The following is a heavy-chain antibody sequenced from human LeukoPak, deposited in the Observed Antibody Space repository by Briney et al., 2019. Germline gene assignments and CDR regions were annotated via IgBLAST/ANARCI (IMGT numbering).Heavy chain of an antibody. CDR2: IRPDGSQE. CDR1: GFTFSNSW. V-gene: IGHV3-7*01. CDR3: ARGAGIAGGSYFDY. D-gene: IGHD6-13*01. J-gene: IGHJ4*02. Sequence: GGSLRLSCAASGFTFSNSWMSWVRQAPGKGLEWVASIRPDGSQEYYMDSVKGRFTISRDNAENSLYLQMNSLRAEDTAVYFCARGAGIAGGSYFDYWGQGTLVTVSS.